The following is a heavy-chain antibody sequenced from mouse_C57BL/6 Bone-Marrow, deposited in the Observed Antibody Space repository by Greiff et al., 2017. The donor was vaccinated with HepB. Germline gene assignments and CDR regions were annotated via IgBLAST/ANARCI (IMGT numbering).Heavy chain of an antibody. CDR3: ARDRGPNYYGSSPDYYAMDY. CDR2: INYDGSST. Sequence: EVKLMESEGGLVQPGSSMKLSCTASGFTFSDYYMAWVRQVPEKGLEWVANINYDGSSTYYLDSLKSRFIISRDNAKNILYLQMSSLKSEDTATYYCARDRGPNYYGSSPDYYAMDYWGQGTSVTVSS. V-gene: IGHV5-16*01. J-gene: IGHJ4*01. D-gene: IGHD1-1*01. CDR1: GFTFSDYY.